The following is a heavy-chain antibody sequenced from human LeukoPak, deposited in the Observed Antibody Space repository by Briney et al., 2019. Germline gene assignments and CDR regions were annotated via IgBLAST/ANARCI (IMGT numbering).Heavy chain of an antibody. Sequence: SETLSLTCAVYGGSLSGYYWSWIRQPPGKGLEWIGEINHSGSTHYHPSLKSRVSISVDRSKNQFSLKVSYVTDPDTAVCFFTRGRGDSSSWYSYYYYYMDVWGKGTTVTVSS. V-gene: IGHV4-34*01. CDR2: INHSGST. CDR3: TRGRGDSSSWYSYYYYYMDV. D-gene: IGHD6-13*01. CDR1: GGSLSGYY. J-gene: IGHJ6*03.